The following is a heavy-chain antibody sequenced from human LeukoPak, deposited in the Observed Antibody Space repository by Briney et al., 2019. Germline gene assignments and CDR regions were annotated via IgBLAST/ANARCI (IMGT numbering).Heavy chain of an antibody. D-gene: IGHD5-18*01. Sequence: SETLSLTCSVSGYSISSGYYWGWIRPPPGKGLEWIGSIYHSGSTYYNPSLKSRVTISVDTSKNQFSLKLSSVTAADTAVYYCARRGGYSYVDYWGQGTLVTVSS. V-gene: IGHV4-38-2*01. CDR3: ARRGGYSYVDY. CDR2: IYHSGST. CDR1: GYSISSGYY. J-gene: IGHJ4*02.